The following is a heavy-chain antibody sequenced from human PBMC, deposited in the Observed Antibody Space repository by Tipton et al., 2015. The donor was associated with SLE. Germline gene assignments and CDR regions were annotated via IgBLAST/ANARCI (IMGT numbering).Heavy chain of an antibody. CDR1: GGYISSYY. V-gene: IGHV4-59*01. Sequence: TLSLTCTVSGGYISSYYWSWIRQPPGKGLEWIGYIYYSGSTNYNPSLKSRVTISVDASKNQFSLKLSSVTAADTAVYYCARDGPGMMGYFDLWGRGTLVTVSS. CDR3: ARDGPGMMGYFDL. CDR2: IYYSGST. D-gene: IGHD3-10*01. J-gene: IGHJ2*01.